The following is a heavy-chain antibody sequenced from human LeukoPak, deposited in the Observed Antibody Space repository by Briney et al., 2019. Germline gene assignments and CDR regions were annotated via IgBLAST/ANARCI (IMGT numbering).Heavy chain of an antibody. CDR3: ARESMVRGVILGYYFDY. J-gene: IGHJ4*02. D-gene: IGHD3-10*01. Sequence: GGSLRLSCAASGFTVSSNYMSWVRQAPGKGLEWVSVIYSGGSTYYADSVKGRSNISRDNSKNTLYLQMNSLRAEDTAVYYCARESMVRGVILGYYFDYWGQGTLVTVSS. CDR1: GFTVSSNY. V-gene: IGHV3-66*01. CDR2: IYSGGST.